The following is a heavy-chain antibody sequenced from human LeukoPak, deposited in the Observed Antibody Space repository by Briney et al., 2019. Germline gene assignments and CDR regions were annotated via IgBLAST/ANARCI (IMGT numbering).Heavy chain of an antibody. V-gene: IGHV3-11*01. D-gene: IGHD3-22*01. CDR1: GFTFSDYY. Sequence: GGSLRLSCAASGFTFSDYYMSWIRQAPGKGLEWVSYISRSGSTIYYADSVKGRFTISRDNAKNSLYLQMNSLRAEDTAVYYCARGYDSSGYEWFDPWGQGTLVTVSS. CDR3: ARGYDSSGYEWFDP. J-gene: IGHJ5*02. CDR2: ISRSGSTI.